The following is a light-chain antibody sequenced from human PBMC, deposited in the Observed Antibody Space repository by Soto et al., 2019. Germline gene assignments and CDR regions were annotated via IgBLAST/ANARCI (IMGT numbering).Light chain of an antibody. CDR1: QSISNW. CDR2: DAS. V-gene: IGKV1-5*01. CDR3: QQYNSYSPWT. Sequence: DIQLTQTPSTLPASVGDRVTITCRSSQSISNWLAWYQQKPGKVPKLLIFDASTLQTGVPSRFGGGGSGTEFTLTISGLQPDDYATYYCQQYNSYSPWTFGPGTKVDIK. J-gene: IGKJ1*01.